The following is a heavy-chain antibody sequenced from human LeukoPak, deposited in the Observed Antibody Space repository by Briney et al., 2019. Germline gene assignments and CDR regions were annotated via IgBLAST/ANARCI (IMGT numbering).Heavy chain of an antibody. V-gene: IGHV4-34*01. CDR3: ARHGIYVGSGWSFDF. D-gene: IGHD6-19*01. CDR1: GGSFSGYY. CDR2: INHSGST. J-gene: IGHJ4*02. Sequence: PSETLSLTCAVYGGSFSGYYWSWIRQPPGKGLGWIGEINHSGSTNYKPSLRSRVTISVDTSKNQFSLKLSSVTAADTAVYYCARHGIYVGSGWSFDFWAQGTLVTVSS.